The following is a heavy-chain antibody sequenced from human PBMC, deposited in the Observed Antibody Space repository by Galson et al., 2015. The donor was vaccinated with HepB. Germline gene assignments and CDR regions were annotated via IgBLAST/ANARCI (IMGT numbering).Heavy chain of an antibody. CDR3: ARYSSSWFNWFDP. CDR2: IYYSGST. CDR1: GGSISSSSYY. Sequence: ETLSLTCTVSGGSISSSSYYWGWIRQPPGKGLEWIGSIYYSGSTYYNPSLKSRVTISVDTSKNQFSLKLSSVTAADTAVYYCARYSSSWFNWFDPWGQGTLVTVSS. J-gene: IGHJ5*02. V-gene: IGHV4-39*01. D-gene: IGHD6-13*01.